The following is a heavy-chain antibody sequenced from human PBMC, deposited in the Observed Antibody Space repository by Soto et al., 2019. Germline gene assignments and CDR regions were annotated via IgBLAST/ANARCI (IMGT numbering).Heavy chain of an antibody. CDR2: VNPSGDNT. Sequence: ASVKVSCKASGYTFTRYYIHWVRQAPGQGLEWMGIVNPSGDNTNYAQKFRGRVTMIRDTSTNTVHMELSSLRSEDTAVYFCARELGGTTVNTLFDHWGQGTVVTVSS. V-gene: IGHV1-46*01. CDR3: ARELGGTTVNTLFDH. CDR1: GYTFTRYY. D-gene: IGHD4-17*01. J-gene: IGHJ4*02.